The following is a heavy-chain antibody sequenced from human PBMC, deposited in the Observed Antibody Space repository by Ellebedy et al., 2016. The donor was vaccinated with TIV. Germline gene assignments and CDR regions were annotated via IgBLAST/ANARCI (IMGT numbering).Heavy chain of an antibody. D-gene: IGHD6-19*01. V-gene: IGHV3-23*01. CDR2: ISGNGEYT. CDR1: GFTFSNYA. J-gene: IGHJ1*01. Sequence: GGSLRLSCAASGFTFSNYAMSWVRRIPGKGLDWVSLISGNGEYTYYADSVKGRFTISRNDSKNTLYLQMNSLRAEDTAIYYCAREAGTSGWYSGFQHWGQGTLVTVSS. CDR3: AREAGTSGWYSGFQH.